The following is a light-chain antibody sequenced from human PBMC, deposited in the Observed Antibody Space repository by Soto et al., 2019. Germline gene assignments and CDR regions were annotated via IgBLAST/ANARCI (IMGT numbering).Light chain of an antibody. CDR2: GAY. CDR1: QSVSSN. J-gene: IGKJ2*01. V-gene: IGKV3-15*01. Sequence: EIVMTQSPATLSVSPGERATVSCRASQSVSSNLAWYQQKPGQAPRLLIYGAYTRATGIPARFSGSGSGTEFTLTIGILQSEDFAVYYCQQYNNWPRTFGQGTKLEIK. CDR3: QQYNNWPRT.